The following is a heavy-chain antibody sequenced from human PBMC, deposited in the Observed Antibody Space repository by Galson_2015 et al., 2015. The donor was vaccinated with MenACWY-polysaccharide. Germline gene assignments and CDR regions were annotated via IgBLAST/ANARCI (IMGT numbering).Heavy chain of an antibody. Sequence: SLLLSCSSSFFPFLLSSLPFFFSSLGKGLVWVSRILSDGSSTSYADSVRGRFTISRDNAKNMLHLQMNGLRGEDTAVYYCTRGSHYSANYGCDWCQGTLVTVSS. CDR3: TRGSHYSANYGCD. CDR1: FFPFLLSS. D-gene: IGHD4/OR15-4a*01. J-gene: IGHJ4*02. V-gene: IGHV3-74*01. CDR2: ILSDGSST.